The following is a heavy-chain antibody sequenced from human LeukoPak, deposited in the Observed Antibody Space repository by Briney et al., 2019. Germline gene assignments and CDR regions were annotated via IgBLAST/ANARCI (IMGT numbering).Heavy chain of an antibody. J-gene: IGHJ5*02. D-gene: IGHD3-22*01. CDR2: INHSGST. Sequence: PSETLSLTCAVSGDSISSGGYWWSWIRQPPGKGLEWIGEINHSGSTNYNPSLKSRVTISVDTSKNQFSLKLSSVTAADTAVYYCARRSYYYDSPNWFDPWGQGTLVTVSS. CDR1: GDSISSGGYW. CDR3: ARRSYYYDSPNWFDP. V-gene: IGHV4-34*01.